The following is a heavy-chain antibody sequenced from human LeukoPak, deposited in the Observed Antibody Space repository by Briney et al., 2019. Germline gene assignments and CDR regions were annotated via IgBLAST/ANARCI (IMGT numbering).Heavy chain of an antibody. CDR3: ARVWLRSIGVHP. V-gene: IGHV3-48*03. Sequence: GGSLRLSCAASGFTFSSYEMNWVRQAPGKGLEWVSYISSSGSTIYYADSVKGRFTISRDNAKNSLYLQMNSLRAEDTAVYYCARVWLRSIGVHPWSQGTLVTVSS. J-gene: IGHJ5*02. CDR1: GFTFSSYE. CDR2: ISSSGSTI. D-gene: IGHD3-10*01.